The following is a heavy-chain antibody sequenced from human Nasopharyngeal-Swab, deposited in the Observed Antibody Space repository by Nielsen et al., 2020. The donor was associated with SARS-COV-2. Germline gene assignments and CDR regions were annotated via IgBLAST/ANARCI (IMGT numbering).Heavy chain of an antibody. CDR1: GFTFSSYW. D-gene: IGHD6-19*01. CDR2: IKQDGSEK. Sequence: GGSLRLSCAASGFTFSSYWMSWVRQAPGKGLEWVANIKQDGSEKYYVDSVKGRFTISRDNAKNSLFLQMSSLRAEDTAVYYCATGSSSGWFFDYWGQGTLVTVSS. V-gene: IGHV3-7*03. CDR3: ATGSSSGWFFDY. J-gene: IGHJ4*02.